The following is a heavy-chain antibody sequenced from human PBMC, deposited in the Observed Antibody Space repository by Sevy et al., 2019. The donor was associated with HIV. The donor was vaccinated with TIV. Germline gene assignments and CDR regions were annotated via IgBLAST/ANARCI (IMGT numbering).Heavy chain of an antibody. D-gene: IGHD6-13*01. Sequence: GGSLRLSCAASGFTFNSYWMSWVRQAPGKGLEWVANINQDGSEKYYVDSVKGRFTISRDNAKNSVYLQMNSLRADDTAVYYCATEGSNWDTYYYYYGMDVWGQGTTVTVSS. V-gene: IGHV3-7*01. CDR2: INQDGSEK. J-gene: IGHJ6*02. CDR1: GFTFNSYW. CDR3: ATEGSNWDTYYYYYGMDV.